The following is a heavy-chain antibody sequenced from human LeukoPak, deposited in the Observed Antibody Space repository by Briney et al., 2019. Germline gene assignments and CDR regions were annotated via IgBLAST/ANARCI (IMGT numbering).Heavy chain of an antibody. V-gene: IGHV3-23*01. CDR3: AKDRNGDIVVPFDY. Sequence: GGSLRLSCAASGFTFSSYAMSWVRQAPGKGLEWVSALSGSGGSTYYADSVKGRFTISRDNSKNTLYLQMNSLRAEDTAVYYCAKDRNGDIVVPFDYWGQGTLVTVSS. CDR2: LSGSGGST. J-gene: IGHJ4*02. D-gene: IGHD2-2*01. CDR1: GFTFSSYA.